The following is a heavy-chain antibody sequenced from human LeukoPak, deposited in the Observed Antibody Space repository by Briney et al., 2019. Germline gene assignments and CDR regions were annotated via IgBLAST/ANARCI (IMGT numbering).Heavy chain of an antibody. V-gene: IGHV3-48*03. Sequence: GGSLRLSCAASGFTFSSYEMNWVRQAPGKGLEWVSYISSSGSTIYYADSVKGRFTISRDNAKNSLYLQMNSLRAEDTAVYYCARAYDYGDYWMPYYYYGMDVWGQGTTVTVSS. CDR2: ISSSGSTI. J-gene: IGHJ6*02. D-gene: IGHD4-17*01. CDR3: ARAYDYGDYWMPYYYYGMDV. CDR1: GFTFSSYE.